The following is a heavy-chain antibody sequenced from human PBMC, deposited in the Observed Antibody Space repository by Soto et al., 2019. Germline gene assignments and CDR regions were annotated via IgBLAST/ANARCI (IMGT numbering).Heavy chain of an antibody. Sequence: SETLSLTCTVSGGSLGSYYWSWIRQPPGKGLEWIGYVFYTGRANYNASLKSRVSISLDTSNYQISLKLSSVTAADTAVYYCARDGAGRRSTTPYFYIGMDVCGPGTTVTVSS. CDR3: ARDGAGRRSTTPYFYIGMDV. D-gene: IGHD1-1*01. J-gene: IGHJ6*02. CDR1: GGSLGSYY. CDR2: VFYTGRA. V-gene: IGHV4-59*01.